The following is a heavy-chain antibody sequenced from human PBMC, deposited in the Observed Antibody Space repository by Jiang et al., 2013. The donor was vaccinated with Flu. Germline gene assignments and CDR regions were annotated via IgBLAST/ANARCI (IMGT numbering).Heavy chain of an antibody. Sequence: LLKPSETLSLTCAVSGYSISTGYYWGWIRQPPGKGLEWIGSIYYSGSTYYNPSLKSRVTISIDTSKNQFSLKLSSVTAADTAVYYCVRTGSGGTVADDYWGQGTLVTVSS. D-gene: IGHD6-19*01. CDR1: GYSISTGYY. V-gene: IGHV4-38-2*01. CDR2: IYYSGST. J-gene: IGHJ4*02. CDR3: VRTGSGGTVADDY.